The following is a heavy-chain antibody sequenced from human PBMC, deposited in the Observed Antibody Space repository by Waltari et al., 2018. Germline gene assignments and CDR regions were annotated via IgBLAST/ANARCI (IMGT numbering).Heavy chain of an antibody. CDR1: GGTFSSYA. V-gene: IGHV1-69*04. CDR2: IIPIFGKA. Sequence: QVQLVQSGAEVKKPGSSVKVSCKASGGTFSSYAISWVRQAPGQGLEWMGRIIPIFGKANYAQKFQGRVTITADKSTSTAYMELSSLRSEDTAVYYCARDPLRRDYYGSGPYWGQGTLVTVSS. J-gene: IGHJ4*02. D-gene: IGHD3-10*01. CDR3: ARDPLRRDYYGSGPY.